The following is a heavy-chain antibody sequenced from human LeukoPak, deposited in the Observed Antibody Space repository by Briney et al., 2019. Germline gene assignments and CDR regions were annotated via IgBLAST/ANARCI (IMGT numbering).Heavy chain of an antibody. CDR3: ARAFLYYDSSGYYYFPDY. CDR1: GFTFSSYA. CDR2: ISYDGSNK. V-gene: IGHV3-30*04. D-gene: IGHD3-22*01. J-gene: IGHJ4*02. Sequence: GSLRLSCAASGFTFSSYAMHWVRQAPGKGLEWVAVISYDGSNKYYADSVKGRFTISRDNSKNTLYLQMNSLRAEDTAVYYCARAFLYYDSSGYYYFPDYWGQGTLVTVSS.